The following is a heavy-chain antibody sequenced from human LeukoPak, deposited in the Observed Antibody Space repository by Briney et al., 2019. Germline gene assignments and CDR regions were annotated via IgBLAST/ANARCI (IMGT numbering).Heavy chain of an antibody. CDR2: ISGSGGST. Sequence: GGSLRLSCAASGFTFSSYAMSWVRQAPGKGLEWVSAISGSGGSTYYADSVKGRFTISRDNSKNTLYLQMNSLRAEDTAVYYCAKDYDFWSGLYGMDVWGQGTTVTVSS. CDR3: AKDYDFWSGLYGMDV. J-gene: IGHJ6*02. V-gene: IGHV3-23*01. D-gene: IGHD3-3*01. CDR1: GFTFSSYA.